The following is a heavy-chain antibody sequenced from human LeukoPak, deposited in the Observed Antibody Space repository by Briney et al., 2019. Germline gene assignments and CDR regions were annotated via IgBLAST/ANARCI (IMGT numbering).Heavy chain of an antibody. V-gene: IGHV4-39*07. CDR1: GGSISSSSYY. J-gene: IGHJ5*02. CDR3: ARILLGLWFGEMRGWFDP. Sequence: SETLSLTCTVSGGSISSSSYYWGWIRQPPGKGLEWIGSIYYSGSTYYNPSLKSRVTISVDTSKNQFSLKLSSVTAADTAVYYCARILLGLWFGEMRGWFDPWGQGTLVTVSS. CDR2: IYYSGST. D-gene: IGHD3-10*01.